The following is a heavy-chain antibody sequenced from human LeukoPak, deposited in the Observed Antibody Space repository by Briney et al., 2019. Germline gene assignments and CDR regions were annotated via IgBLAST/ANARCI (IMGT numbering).Heavy chain of an antibody. D-gene: IGHD3-22*01. CDR1: GGSISSYY. J-gene: IGHJ4*02. CDR2: IYTSGST. Sequence: PSETLSLTCTVSGGSISSYYWSWIRQPAGKGLEWIGRIYTSGSTNYNPSLKSRVTMSVDTSKNQFSLKPSSVTAADTAVYYCEVAGYYYDSSGLAAPTAYWGQGTLVTVSS. CDR3: EVAGYYYDSSGLAAPTAY. V-gene: IGHV4-4*07.